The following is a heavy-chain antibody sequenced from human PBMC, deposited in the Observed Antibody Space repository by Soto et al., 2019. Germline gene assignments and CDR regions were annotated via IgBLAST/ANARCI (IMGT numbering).Heavy chain of an antibody. J-gene: IGHJ6*02. CDR1: GDSVTSGSYY. CDR3: AREWGLLPYYVMNV. CDR2: ISYTGRT. D-gene: IGHD7-27*01. Sequence: SETLSLTXIVSGDSVTSGSYYWTWLRQPPGKGLEWIGYISYTGRTKYNPSLQSRVTISVDTSKNDFSLNLSSVTAADTAVYFCAREWGLLPYYVMNVWGHGTAVTVSS. V-gene: IGHV4-61*03.